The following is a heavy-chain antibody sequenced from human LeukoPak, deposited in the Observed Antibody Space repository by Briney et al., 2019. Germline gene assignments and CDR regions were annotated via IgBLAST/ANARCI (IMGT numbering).Heavy chain of an antibody. J-gene: IGHJ4*02. V-gene: IGHV3-15*01. CDR2: IKSKTDGGTT. CDR3: TTDYGSGSYRYFNY. D-gene: IGHD3-10*01. Sequence: GGSLTLSCAASGFTFSNAWWSWVRQTPGKGLEWVGRIKSKTDGGTTDYVAPVKGRFTISRDDSKNTLYLQMNSLKSEDTAVYYCTTDYGSGSYRYFNYWGQGTLVTVSS. CDR1: GFTFSNAW.